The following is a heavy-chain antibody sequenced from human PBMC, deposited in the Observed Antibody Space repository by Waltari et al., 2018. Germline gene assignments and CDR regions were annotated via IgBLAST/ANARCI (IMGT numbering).Heavy chain of an antibody. J-gene: IGHJ3*02. Sequence: EVQLVQSGAEVKKPGDSLRISCKGSGYRFSDYWVAWVRQMPGKGLEWMGIIYPDNSDTIYSPSLQGQVTISADKSIAYAYLQWSSLKASDTAIYYCAKCGSSSNSGAFDIWGQGTMVTVSS. D-gene: IGHD6-6*01. CDR3: AKCGSSSNSGAFDI. V-gene: IGHV5-51*01. CDR2: IYPDNSDT. CDR1: GYRFSDYW.